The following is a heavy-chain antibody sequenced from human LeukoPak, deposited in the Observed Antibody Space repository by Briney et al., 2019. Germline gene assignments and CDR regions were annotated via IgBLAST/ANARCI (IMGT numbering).Heavy chain of an antibody. CDR1: GGSVSSGSYY. CDR2: IYYSGST. CDR3: ARADYSSSWYISGAFDY. V-gene: IGHV4-61*01. Sequence: PSETLPLTCTVSGGSVSSGSYYWSWIRQPPGKGLEWIGYIYYSGSTNYNPSLKSRVTISVDTSKNQFSLKLSSVTAADTAVYYCARADYSSSWYISGAFDYWGQGTLVTVSS. D-gene: IGHD6-13*01. J-gene: IGHJ4*02.